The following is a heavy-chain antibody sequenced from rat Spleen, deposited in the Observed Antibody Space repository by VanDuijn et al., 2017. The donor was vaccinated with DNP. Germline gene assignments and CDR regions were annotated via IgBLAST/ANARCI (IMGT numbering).Heavy chain of an antibody. Sequence: EVQLVESGGGLVQPGRSLKLSCAASGFTFSDYFMAWVRQAPKKGLEWVATITNTGTRTFYSDPVRGRFTVSRDNAESRLYLQLNSLKSEDTATYYCATLAGSTDDYWGQGVMVTVSS. CDR1: GFTFSDYF. J-gene: IGHJ2*01. CDR3: ATLAGSTDDY. D-gene: IGHD1-11*01. V-gene: IGHV5-7*01. CDR2: ITNTGTRT.